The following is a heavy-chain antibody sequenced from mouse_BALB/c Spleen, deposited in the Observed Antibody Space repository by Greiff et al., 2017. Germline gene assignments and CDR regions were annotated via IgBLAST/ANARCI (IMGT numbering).Heavy chain of an antibody. V-gene: IGHV5-17*02. CDR2: ISSGSSTI. CDR3: AREGSYAMDY. J-gene: IGHJ4*01. CDR1: GFTFSSFG. Sequence: EVKLVESGGGLVQPGGSRKLSCAASGFTFSSFGMHWVRQAPEKGLEWVAYISSGSSTIYYADTVKGRFTISRDNPKNTLFLQMTSLRSEDTAMYYCAREGSYAMDYWGQGTSVTVSS.